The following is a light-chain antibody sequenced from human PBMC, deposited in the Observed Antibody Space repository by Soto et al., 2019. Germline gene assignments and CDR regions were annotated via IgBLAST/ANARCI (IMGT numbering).Light chain of an antibody. CDR1: QSLVYSNGNTY. V-gene: IGKV2-30*01. CDR2: EVS. CDR3: MQGTHSKT. Sequence: DVVMTQSPLSLSVTLGQPASISCRSSQSLVYSNGNTYLHWFQQRPGQSPRRLIYEVSNRDSGVPDRFSGGGSGTDFTLRISRVEADDVGVYYCMQGTHSKTFGQGTKVEIK. J-gene: IGKJ2*01.